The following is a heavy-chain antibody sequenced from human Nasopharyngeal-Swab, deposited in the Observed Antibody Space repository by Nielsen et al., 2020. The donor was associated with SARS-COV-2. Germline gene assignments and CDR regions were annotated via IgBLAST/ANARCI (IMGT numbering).Heavy chain of an antibody. CDR2: IYYSGST. Sequence: SETLSLTCTVSGGSISSSSYYWGWIRQPPGKGLEWLGSIYYSGSTYYNPSLKSRVTISADTSKNQFSLKLSFVTAADTAVYYCFGMEWLRGPFDYWGQGTLVTVSS. CDR1: GGSISSSSYY. D-gene: IGHD3-3*01. V-gene: IGHV4-39*01. CDR3: FGMEWLRGPFDY. J-gene: IGHJ4*02.